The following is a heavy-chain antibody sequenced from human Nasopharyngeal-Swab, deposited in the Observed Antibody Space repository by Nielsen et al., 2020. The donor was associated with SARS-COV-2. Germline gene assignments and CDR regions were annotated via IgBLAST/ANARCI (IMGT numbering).Heavy chain of an antibody. CDR2: IYYSGST. CDR3: ASPHLGGYFWSGYYPFDY. CDR1: GGSFSSYY. D-gene: IGHD3-3*01. Sequence: SETLSLTCAVYGGSFSSYYWGWIRQPPGKGLEWIGSIYYSGSTYYNPSLKSRVTISVDTSKSQFSLKLSSVTAADTAVYYCASPHLGGYFWSGYYPFDYWGQGTLVTVSS. V-gene: IGHV4-39*01. J-gene: IGHJ4*02.